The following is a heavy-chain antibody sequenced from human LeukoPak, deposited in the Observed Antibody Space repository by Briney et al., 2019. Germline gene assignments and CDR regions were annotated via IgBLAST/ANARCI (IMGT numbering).Heavy chain of an antibody. D-gene: IGHD6-6*01. CDR1: GFTFSSYA. J-gene: IGHJ3*02. CDR2: ISGSGGST. V-gene: IGHV3-23*01. Sequence: PGGSLRLSCAASGFTFSSYAMSWVRQAPGKGLEWVSAISGSGGSTYYADSVKGRFTISRDNSKNTLYLQMNSLRAEDTAVYYCAKGIRPFIAARPGDAFDIWGQGTMVTVSS. CDR3: AKGIRPFIAARPGDAFDI.